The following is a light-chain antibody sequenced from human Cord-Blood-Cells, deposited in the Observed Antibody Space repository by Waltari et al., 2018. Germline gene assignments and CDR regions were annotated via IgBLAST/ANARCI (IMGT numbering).Light chain of an antibody. V-gene: IGLV3-19*01. CDR2: GKN. J-gene: IGLJ3*02. Sequence: SSELTHDPAVSLALGQPVRITSHGVGLNSYDATWYPQKPGQASVLVISGKNNRPSGIPGRFSGSSSGNTASLTIPGAQAEDEADYYCNSRDSSGNHWVFGGGTKLTVL. CDR1: GLNSYD. CDR3: NSRDSSGNHWV.